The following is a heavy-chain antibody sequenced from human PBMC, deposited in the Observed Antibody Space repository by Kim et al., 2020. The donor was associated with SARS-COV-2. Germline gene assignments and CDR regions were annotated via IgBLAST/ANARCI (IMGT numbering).Heavy chain of an antibody. CDR3: ARTSSAYFDY. V-gene: IGHV3-7*03. CDR2: SET. D-gene: IGHD2-2*01. J-gene: IGHJ4*02. Sequence: SETYYVDSVQCRFTISRDNAKSSLYLQMNSLRADDTAVYYCARTSSAYFDYWGQGTLVTVSS.